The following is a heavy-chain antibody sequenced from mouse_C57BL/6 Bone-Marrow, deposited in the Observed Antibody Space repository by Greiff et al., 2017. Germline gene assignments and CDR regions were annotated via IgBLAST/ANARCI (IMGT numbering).Heavy chain of an antibody. CDR2: ISYDGSN. V-gene: IGHV3-6*01. CDR1: GYSITSGYY. D-gene: IGHD4-1*01. Sequence: VQLQQSGPGLVKPSQSLSLTCSVTGYSITSGYYWNWLRQFPGNKLEWMGYISYDGSNNYNPSLKNRISITRDTSKNQFFLKLNSVTTEDTATYYCARDNWDYLDYWGQGTTLTVSS. J-gene: IGHJ2*01. CDR3: ARDNWDYLDY.